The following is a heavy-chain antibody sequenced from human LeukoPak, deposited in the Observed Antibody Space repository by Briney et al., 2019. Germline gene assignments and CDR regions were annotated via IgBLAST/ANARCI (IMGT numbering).Heavy chain of an antibody. V-gene: IGHV3-30*04. D-gene: IGHD2-15*01. J-gene: IGHJ6*04. CDR3: ARVWEYCSGGSCYENYYGMDV. Sequence: GRSLRLSCAASGFTFSSYAMHWVRQAPGKGLEWVAVISYDGSNKYYADSVKGRFTISRDNSKNTLYLQMNSLRAEDTAVYYCARVWEYCSGGSCYENYYGMDVWGKGTTVTVSS. CDR1: GFTFSSYA. CDR2: ISYDGSNK.